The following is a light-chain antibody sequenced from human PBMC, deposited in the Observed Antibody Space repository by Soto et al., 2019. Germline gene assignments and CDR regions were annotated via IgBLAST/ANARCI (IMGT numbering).Light chain of an antibody. CDR2: DTS. Sequence: EIVLTQSPATLSLSPGERATLSCRTSQTIRGLLNWYQQRPGQAPRLLIYDTSNRATDIPARFSGSGSGTDFILTISSLDPEDFGVYFCQQRHKRPITCGQGTRLDIK. CDR1: QTIRGL. CDR3: QQRHKRPIT. J-gene: IGKJ5*01. V-gene: IGKV3-11*01.